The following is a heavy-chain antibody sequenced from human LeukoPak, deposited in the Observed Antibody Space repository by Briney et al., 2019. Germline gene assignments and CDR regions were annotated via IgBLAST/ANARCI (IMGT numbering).Heavy chain of an antibody. D-gene: IGHD6-6*01. CDR3: ARGTSSIAARPSNYYGMDV. Sequence: SETLSLTCTVSGGSISSYYWSWIRQPPGKGLEWIGYIYYSGSTNYSPSLKSRVTISVDTSKNQFSLKLSSVTAADTAVYYCARGTSSIAARPSNYYGMDVWGQGTTVTVSS. V-gene: IGHV4-59*01. CDR1: GGSISSYY. CDR2: IYYSGST. J-gene: IGHJ6*02.